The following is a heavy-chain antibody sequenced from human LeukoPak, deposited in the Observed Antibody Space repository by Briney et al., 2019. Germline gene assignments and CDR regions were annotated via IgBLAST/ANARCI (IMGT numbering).Heavy chain of an antibody. CDR1: GFTFNTYW. CDR3: ARDVSGSLDY. J-gene: IGHJ4*02. Sequence: PGGSLRLSCAASGFTFNTYWMAWVRRAPGKGLEWVANIKQDGSVKNYVDSVKGRFTISRDDAKNSVCLQMNSLKTEDTAVYYCARDVSGSLDYWGKGTLVTVSA. CDR2: IKQDGSVK. D-gene: IGHD1-26*01. V-gene: IGHV3-7*01.